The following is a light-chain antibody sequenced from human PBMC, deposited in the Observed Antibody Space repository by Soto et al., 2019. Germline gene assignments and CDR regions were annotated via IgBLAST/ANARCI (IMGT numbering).Light chain of an antibody. V-gene: IGKV1-27*01. J-gene: IGKJ1*01. CDR1: QGISNY. CDR2: AAS. CDR3: QKYNSAPWT. Sequence: DIQITHSPSSLSASVGDRVTITCRASQGISNYLSWYQQKPGKVPKLLIYAASTLQSGVPSRFSGSGSGTDFNLTISVLQPVDVATYYCQKYNSAPWTFGQWTKVAIK.